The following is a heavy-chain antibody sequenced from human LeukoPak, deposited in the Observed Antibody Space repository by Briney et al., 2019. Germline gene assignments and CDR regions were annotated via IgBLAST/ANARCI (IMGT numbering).Heavy chain of an antibody. D-gene: IGHD1-26*01. CDR3: LTILEATIDAFDI. CDR2: INPDDEST. CDR1: GFTFSSYA. V-gene: IGHV3-74*01. J-gene: IGHJ3*02. Sequence: RGSLRLSCAASGFTFSSYAMSWVRQAPGKGLEWVSRINPDDESTSYADSVRGRFTISRDNAKNTLYLQMNSLRAEDTAVYYCLTILEATIDAFDIWGQGTMVTVSS.